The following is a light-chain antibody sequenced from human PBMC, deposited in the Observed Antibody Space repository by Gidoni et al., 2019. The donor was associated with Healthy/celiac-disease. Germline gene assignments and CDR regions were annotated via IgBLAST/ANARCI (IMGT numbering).Light chain of an antibody. V-gene: IGKV1-33*01. Sequence: DIQMTQSPSSLSASVGDRVTITCQASQDISNYLNWYQQKPGKAPKLLIYDASNLETGVPSRFSGSGSETDFTFTISSLQPEDIVTYYCQQYDNLPFTFGPXTKVDIK. CDR1: QDISNY. CDR3: QQYDNLPFT. CDR2: DAS. J-gene: IGKJ3*01.